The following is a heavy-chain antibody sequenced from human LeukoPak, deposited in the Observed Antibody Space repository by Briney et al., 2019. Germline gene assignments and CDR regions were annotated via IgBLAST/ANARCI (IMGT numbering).Heavy chain of an antibody. CDR2: IRNKGKSYST. CDR1: RFTFSSSA. Sequence: PGGSLRLSCAASRFTFSSSAMSWVRQAPGKGLEWVCRIRNKGKSYSTEYAASVKGRFTISRDDSKNTLWLQMNSLKSEDTAVYYCASLAAGWGQGTLVTVSS. J-gene: IGHJ4*02. V-gene: IGHV3-72*01. CDR3: ASLAAG.